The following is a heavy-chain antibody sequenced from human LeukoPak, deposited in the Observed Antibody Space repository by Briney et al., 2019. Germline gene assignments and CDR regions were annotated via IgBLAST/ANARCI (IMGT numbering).Heavy chain of an antibody. CDR3: ARVPLRWYYMDV. J-gene: IGHJ6*03. D-gene: IGHD4-23*01. Sequence: SETLSLTCTVSGYSISSGYYWGWIRRPPGKGLEWIGSIYHSGSTYYNPSLKSRVTISVDTSKNQFSLKLSSVTAADTAVYYCARVPLRWYYMDVWGKGTTVTVSS. CDR2: IYHSGST. CDR1: GYSISSGYY. V-gene: IGHV4-38-2*02.